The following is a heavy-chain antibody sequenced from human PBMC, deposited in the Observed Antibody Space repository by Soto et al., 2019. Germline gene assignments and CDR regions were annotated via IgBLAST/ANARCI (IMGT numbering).Heavy chain of an antibody. J-gene: IGHJ6*03. D-gene: IGHD2-2*01. CDR3: AKQVVPAAPPFYCYYYMDV. CDR2: ISGSGGST. V-gene: IGHV3-23*01. CDR1: GFTFSSYA. Sequence: EVQLLESGGGLVQPGGSLRLSCAASGFTFSSYAMSWVRQAPGKGLEWVSAISGSGGSTYYADSVKGRFTISRDNSKNTLYLQMNSLRAEDTAVYYCAKQVVPAAPPFYCYYYMDVWGKGTTVTVSS.